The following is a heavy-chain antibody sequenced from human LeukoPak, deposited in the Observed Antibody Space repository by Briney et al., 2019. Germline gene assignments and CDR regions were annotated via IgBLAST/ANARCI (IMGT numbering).Heavy chain of an antibody. V-gene: IGHV4-39*07. CDR1: GGSISSSSYY. Sequence: SETLSLTCTVSGGSISSSSYYWGWIRQPPGKGLEWIGSIYYSGSTYYNPSLKSRVTISVDTSKNQFSLKLSSVTAADTAVYYCARGGWLAYSYYYYYMDVWGKGTTVTVSS. CDR2: IYYSGST. CDR3: ARGGWLAYSYYYYYMDV. D-gene: IGHD5-12*01. J-gene: IGHJ6*03.